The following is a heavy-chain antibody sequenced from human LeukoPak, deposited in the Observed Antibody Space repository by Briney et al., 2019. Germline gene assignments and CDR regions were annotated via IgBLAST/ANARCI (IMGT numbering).Heavy chain of an antibody. V-gene: IGHV4-39*01. D-gene: IGHD4-17*01. Sequence: PSETLSLTCTVSGGSISSSSYYWGWIRQPPGKGLEWIGSIYYSGSTYYNPSLKSRVTISVDTSKNQFSLKLSSVTAADTAVYYCARIYGDPYRPARGYFDYWGQGTLVTVSS. CDR1: GGSISSSSYY. CDR2: IYYSGST. CDR3: ARIYGDPYRPARGYFDY. J-gene: IGHJ4*02.